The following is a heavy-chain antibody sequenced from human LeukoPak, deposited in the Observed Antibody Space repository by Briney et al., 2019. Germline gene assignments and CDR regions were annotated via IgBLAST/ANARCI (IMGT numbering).Heavy chain of an antibody. V-gene: IGHV4-38-2*02. J-gene: IGHJ4*02. CDR3: ARDIGNGSLDY. CDR1: GYSISSGYY. D-gene: IGHD1-26*01. CDR2: IYHSGST. Sequence: PSETLSLTCTVSGYSISSGYYWGWIRQPPGKWLEWIGSIYHSGSTYYNPSLKSRVTISVDTSKNQFSLKLSSVTAADTAVYYCARDIGNGSLDYWGQGTLVTVSS.